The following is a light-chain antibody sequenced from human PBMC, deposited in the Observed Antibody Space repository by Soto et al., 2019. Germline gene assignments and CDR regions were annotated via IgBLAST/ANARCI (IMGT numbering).Light chain of an antibody. Sequence: QLVLTQPASVSGPPGQSITISCTGTSSDVGGYNYVSWYQHHPGKAPKLMIYEVTNRPSGVSNRFSGSKSGNTASLTISGLQAEDEADYYCSSYTTTNTYVFGTGTKVTVL. V-gene: IGLV2-14*01. CDR3: SSYTTTNTYV. J-gene: IGLJ1*01. CDR2: EVT. CDR1: SSDVGGYNY.